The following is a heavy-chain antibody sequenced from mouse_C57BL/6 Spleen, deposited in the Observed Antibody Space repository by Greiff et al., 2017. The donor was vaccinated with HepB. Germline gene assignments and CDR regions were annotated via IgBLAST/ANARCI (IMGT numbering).Heavy chain of an antibody. CDR3: AVLRVFDY. CDR2: IDPSDSYT. CDR1: GYTFTSYW. D-gene: IGHD1-1*01. V-gene: IGHV1-50*01. Sequence: QVQLQQPGAELVKPGASVKLSCKASGYTFTSYWMQWVKQRPGQGLEWIGEIDPSDSYTNYNQKFKGKATLTVDTSSSTAYMQLSSLTSEDSAVYYCAVLRVFDYWGQGTTLTVSS. J-gene: IGHJ2*01.